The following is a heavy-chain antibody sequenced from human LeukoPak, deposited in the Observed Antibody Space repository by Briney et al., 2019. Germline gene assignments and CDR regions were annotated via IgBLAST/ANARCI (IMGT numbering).Heavy chain of an antibody. J-gene: IGHJ5*02. CDR3: ARHSRIAVAGSWFDP. CDR1: GYSFTSYW. V-gene: IGHV5-51*01. Sequence: GESLTLSCKGSGYSFTSYWIGWVRQMPGKGLEWMGVIYPGDSDTRYSPSFQGQVTISADKSISTAYLQWSSLKASDTAMYYCARHSRIAVAGSWFDPWGQGTLVTVSS. CDR2: IYPGDSDT. D-gene: IGHD6-19*01.